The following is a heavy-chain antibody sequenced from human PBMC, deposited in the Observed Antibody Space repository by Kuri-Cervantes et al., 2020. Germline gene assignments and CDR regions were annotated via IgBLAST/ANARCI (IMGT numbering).Heavy chain of an antibody. CDR2: ISSSGSTI. V-gene: IGHV3-11*01. D-gene: IGHD3-22*01. CDR1: EFTFSDYY. Sequence: GESLKISCAASEFTFSDYYMSWIRQAPGKGLEWVSYISSSGSTIYYADSVKGRFTISRDNAKNSLYLQMNSLRAEDTAVYYCARDGPMDDSSGYYYGYYYYGMDVWGQGTTGTVSS. CDR3: ARDGPMDDSSGYYYGYYYYGMDV. J-gene: IGHJ6*02.